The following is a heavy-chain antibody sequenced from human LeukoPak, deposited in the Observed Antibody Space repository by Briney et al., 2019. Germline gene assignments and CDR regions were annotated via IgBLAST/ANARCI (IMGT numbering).Heavy chain of an antibody. Sequence: GSLRLSCAASGFTSSSYALNWVRQAPGKGLEWVATVSGSGDRMYHADSVKGRFTISRDNSKNTIYLQMNSLRAEGTALYYCAKAAAAPGFDFWGQGTLVTVSS. D-gene: IGHD6-13*01. CDR3: AKAAAAPGFDF. V-gene: IGHV3-23*01. J-gene: IGHJ4*02. CDR2: VSGSGDRM. CDR1: GFTSSSYA.